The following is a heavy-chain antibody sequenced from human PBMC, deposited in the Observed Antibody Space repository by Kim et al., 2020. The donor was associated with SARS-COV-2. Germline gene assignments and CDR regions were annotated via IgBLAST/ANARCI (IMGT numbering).Heavy chain of an antibody. J-gene: IGHJ4*02. CDR1: GYTFTGYY. CDR2: INPNSGGT. CDR3: ARAIRGYCSSTSCYTQKPRGYGYLLSFDY. D-gene: IGHD2-2*02. Sequence: ASVKVSCKASGYTFTGYYMHWVRQAPGQGLEWMGWINPNSGGTNYAQKFQGRVTMTRDTSISTAYMELSRLRSDDTAVYYCARAIRGYCSSTSCYTQKPRGYGYLLSFDYWGQGTLVTVSS. V-gene: IGHV1-2*02.